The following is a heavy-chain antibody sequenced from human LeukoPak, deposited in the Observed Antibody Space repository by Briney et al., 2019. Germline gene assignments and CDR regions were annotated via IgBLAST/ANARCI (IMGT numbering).Heavy chain of an antibody. CDR3: ARDLGSSTSCYAN. Sequence: GGSLRLSCAASGFTFSSYSMNWVRQAPGKGLEWVSSISSSSSYIYYADSVKGRFTISRDNAKNSLYLQMNSLRAEDTALYYCARDLGSSTSCYANWGQGTLVTVSS. J-gene: IGHJ4*02. CDR2: ISSSSSYI. V-gene: IGHV3-21*04. CDR1: GFTFSSYS. D-gene: IGHD2-2*01.